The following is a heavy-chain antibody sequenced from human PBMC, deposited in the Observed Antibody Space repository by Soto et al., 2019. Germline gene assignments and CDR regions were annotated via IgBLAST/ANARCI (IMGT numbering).Heavy chain of an antibody. D-gene: IGHD6-19*01. CDR1: GFTFSSYA. Sequence: EVQLLESGGGLVQPGGSLRLSCEASGFTFSSYARSWVRQAPGKGLEWVPAISGSGGSTYYADSVKGRFTISRDNSKNTLYLQMNSLRAEDTAVYYCAKDLGAEIMRQWLYWGQGTLVTVSS. V-gene: IGHV3-23*01. CDR3: AKDLGAEIMRQWLY. CDR2: ISGSGGST. J-gene: IGHJ4*02.